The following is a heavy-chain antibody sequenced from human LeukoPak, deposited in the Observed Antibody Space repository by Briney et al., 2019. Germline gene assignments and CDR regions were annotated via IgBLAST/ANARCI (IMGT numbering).Heavy chain of an antibody. CDR2: IKSKTDGGTT. CDR1: GFTFSNAW. J-gene: IGHJ5*02. V-gene: IGHV3-15*01. Sequence: GGSLRLSCAASGFTFSNAWMSWVRQAPGKGLEWVGRIKSKTDGGTTDYAAPVKGRFTISRDDSKNTLYLQMNSLKTEDTAVYYCTTDPGPWIAVARTWGNWFDPWGQGTLVTVSS. CDR3: TTDPGPWIAVARTWGNWFDP. D-gene: IGHD6-19*01.